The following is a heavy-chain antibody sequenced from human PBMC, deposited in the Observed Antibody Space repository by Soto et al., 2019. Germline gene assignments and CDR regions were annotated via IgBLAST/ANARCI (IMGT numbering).Heavy chain of an antibody. CDR1: GFTFGDYA. D-gene: IGHD6-19*01. J-gene: IGHJ6*02. Sequence: GGSLRLSCTASGFTFGDYAMSWFRQAPGKGLEWVGFIRSKAYGGTTEYAASVKGRFTISRDDSKSIAYLQMNSLKTEDTAVYYCTRGGDSSGHHPVYYYYYGMDVWGQGTTVTVSS. CDR2: IRSKAYGGTT. V-gene: IGHV3-49*03. CDR3: TRGGDSSGHHPVYYYYYGMDV.